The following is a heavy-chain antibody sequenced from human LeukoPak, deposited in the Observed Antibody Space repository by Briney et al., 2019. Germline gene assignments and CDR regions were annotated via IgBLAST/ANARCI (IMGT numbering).Heavy chain of an antibody. CDR1: GFTFGSYG. J-gene: IGHJ5*02. V-gene: IGHV3-30*02. CDR2: MRYGESDT. CDR3: AKDWITDWSNYFDP. Sequence: GGSLRLSCAASGFTFGSYGMHWVRHVPGKGLEWGAFMRYGESDTYYTDSVKGRFTISRDNSKNTLYLQMNSLRAEDTAICYCAKDWITDWSNYFDPWGQGTLVTVSS. D-gene: IGHD3-9*01.